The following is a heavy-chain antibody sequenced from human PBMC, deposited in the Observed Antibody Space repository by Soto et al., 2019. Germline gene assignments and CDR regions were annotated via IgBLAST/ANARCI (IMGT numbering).Heavy chain of an antibody. Sequence: QVQLQESGPGLVKPSETLSLTCTVSGGSISTYYWTWIRPPPGKGLEWIGYIYYSGSTNYNPSLRSRVTTSLATSNTQFSMKLNSVTAAETAVYYCARRGAARPMYGMDVWGQGTTVTVSS. V-gene: IGHV4-59*01. CDR2: IYYSGST. J-gene: IGHJ6*02. D-gene: IGHD6-6*01. CDR3: ARRGAARPMYGMDV. CDR1: GGSISTYY.